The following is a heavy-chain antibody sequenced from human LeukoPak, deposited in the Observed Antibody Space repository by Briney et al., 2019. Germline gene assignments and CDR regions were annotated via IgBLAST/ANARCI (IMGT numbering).Heavy chain of an antibody. J-gene: IGHJ4*02. CDR3: ARHPANNIVATIYYFDY. CDR2: IYYSGST. V-gene: IGHV4-39*01. D-gene: IGHD5-12*01. CDR1: GGSISSSSYY. Sequence: SETLSLTCTVSGGSISSSSYYWGWIRQPAGKGLEWIGSIYYSGSTYYNPSLKSRVTISVDTSKNQFSLKLSSVTAADTAVYYCARHPANNIVATIYYFDYWGQGTLVTVSS.